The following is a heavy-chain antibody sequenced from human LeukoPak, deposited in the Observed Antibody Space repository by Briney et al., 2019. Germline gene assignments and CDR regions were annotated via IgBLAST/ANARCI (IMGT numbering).Heavy chain of an antibody. CDR1: GYTFTTYY. D-gene: IGHD3-22*01. CDR3: AKSNGYGLIDI. CDR2: INPSGGST. V-gene: IGHV1-46*01. J-gene: IGHJ3*02. Sequence: ASVKVSCKASGYTFTTYYMHWVRQAPGQGLEWMGVINPSGGSTNYAQKFQGRVTMTRDTSTSTVYMELSSLRSEDTAVYYCAKSNGYGLIDIWGQGTMVTVSS.